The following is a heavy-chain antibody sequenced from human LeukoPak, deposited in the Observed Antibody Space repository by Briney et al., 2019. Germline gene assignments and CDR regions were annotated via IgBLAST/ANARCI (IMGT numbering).Heavy chain of an antibody. V-gene: IGHV3-30*18. Sequence: GGSLRLSCAASGFTFSSYGMHWVRQAPGKGLEWVAVISYDGSNKYYADSVKGRFTISRDNSQNTLYLHVNSLRAEDTAVYYCAKDQTAAVGQLDYWGQGTVVAVSS. D-gene: IGHD6-13*01. CDR1: GFTFSSYG. CDR3: AKDQTAAVGQLDY. J-gene: IGHJ4*02. CDR2: ISYDGSNK.